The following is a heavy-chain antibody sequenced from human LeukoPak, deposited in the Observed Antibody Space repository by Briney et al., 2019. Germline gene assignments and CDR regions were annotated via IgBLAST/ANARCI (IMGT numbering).Heavy chain of an antibody. J-gene: IGHJ3*02. CDR2: ISAYNGNT. V-gene: IGHV1-18*01. CDR1: DYTFTTYG. D-gene: IGHD6-13*01. Sequence: ASVKVSCKASDYTFTTYGIIWVRQAPGQGLEWMGWISAYNGNTNYAQKLQGRVTMTTDTSTSTAYMELRSLRSDDTAVYYCARPHSSSWKGDAFDIWGQGTMVTVSS. CDR3: ARPHSSSWKGDAFDI.